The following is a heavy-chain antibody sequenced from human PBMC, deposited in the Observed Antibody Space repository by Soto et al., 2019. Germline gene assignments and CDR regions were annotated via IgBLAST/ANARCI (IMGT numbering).Heavy chain of an antibody. V-gene: IGHV4-59*01. Sequence: QVQLQESGPGLVKPSETQSITCTVSGGSISSYCWSWVRQPPGEGLEWIANICNSGGTNYNPSLKSRVVISVDTSRNQFSLKLSSVTAADTAVYYCARGVGRYGSNLDYWGQGTLVTVSS. CDR1: GGSISSYC. D-gene: IGHD1-26*01. CDR2: ICNSGGT. CDR3: ARGVGRYGSNLDY. J-gene: IGHJ4*02.